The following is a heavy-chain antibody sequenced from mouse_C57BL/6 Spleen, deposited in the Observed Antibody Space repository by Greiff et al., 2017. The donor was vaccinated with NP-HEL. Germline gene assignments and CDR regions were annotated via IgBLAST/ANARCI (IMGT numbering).Heavy chain of an antibody. CDR2: IDPETGGT. CDR3: TRHLGTTVVGYWYFDV. Sequence: QVQLQQSGAELVRPGASVTLSCKASGYTFTDYEMHWVKQTPVHGLEWIGAIDPETGGTAYNQKFKGKAILTADKSSSTAYMELRSLTSEDSAVYYCTRHLGTTVVGYWYFDVWGTGTTVTVSS. D-gene: IGHD1-1*01. CDR1: GYTFTDYE. J-gene: IGHJ1*03. V-gene: IGHV1-15*01.